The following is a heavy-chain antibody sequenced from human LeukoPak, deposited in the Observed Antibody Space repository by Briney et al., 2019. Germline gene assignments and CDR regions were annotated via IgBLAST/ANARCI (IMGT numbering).Heavy chain of an antibody. CDR3: ARIGYSDYGYFDY. CDR1: GGSISSYY. V-gene: IGHV4-59*01. D-gene: IGHD4-11*01. J-gene: IGHJ4*02. Sequence: PSETLSLTCTVSGGSISSYYWSWIRQPPGKGLEWIGYIYYSGSTNYNPSLKSRVTISIDTSKNQFSLNLSSVTAADTAVYYCARIGYSDYGYFDYWGQGTLVTVSS. CDR2: IYYSGST.